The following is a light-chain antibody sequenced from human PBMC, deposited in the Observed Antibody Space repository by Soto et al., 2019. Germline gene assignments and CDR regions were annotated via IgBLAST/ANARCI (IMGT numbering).Light chain of an antibody. CDR2: AAS. V-gene: IGKV1-12*01. CDR1: TDISSW. Sequence: DIHMPQSPSSVSASVGDSVIITCRASTDISSWVAWYQQKQGKAPKLLISAASSFEIGVPRRFSGSGSGTDFTLIIRGLQPEDFATYHCQQSDSFPFTFGGGTKVDIK. CDR3: QQSDSFPFT. J-gene: IGKJ4*01.